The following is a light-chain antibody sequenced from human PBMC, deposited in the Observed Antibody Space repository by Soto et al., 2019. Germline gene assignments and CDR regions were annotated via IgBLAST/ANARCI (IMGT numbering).Light chain of an antibody. Sequence: EIVLTQSPGTLSLSPGERATLSCRASQSVSSNYLAWYQQKPGQAPRLLIYGASSRATGIPDRFSGSGSGTDFTLTINRLEPEDFAVYYCQQYGSSGTFGQGTKVEIK. V-gene: IGKV3-20*01. CDR2: GAS. J-gene: IGKJ1*01. CDR3: QQYGSSGT. CDR1: QSVSSNY.